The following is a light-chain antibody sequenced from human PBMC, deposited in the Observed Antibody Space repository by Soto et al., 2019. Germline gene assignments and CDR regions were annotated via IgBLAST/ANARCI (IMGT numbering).Light chain of an antibody. Sequence: QSALTQPASVSGSPGQSITISCTGTSSDVGGYNYVSWYQQHPGKAPKLMIYEVSNRPSGVSNRFSGPKSGNTASLTISGLEDEDEADYYCSSYTSSSTRVFGGGTKLTVL. CDR3: SSYTSSSTRV. J-gene: IGLJ3*02. CDR2: EVS. CDR1: SSDVGGYNY. V-gene: IGLV2-14*01.